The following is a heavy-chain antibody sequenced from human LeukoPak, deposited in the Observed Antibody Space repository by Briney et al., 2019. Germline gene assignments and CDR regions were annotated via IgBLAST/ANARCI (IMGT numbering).Heavy chain of an antibody. Sequence: PSETLSLTCAVSGVSFSGYYWSWIRQPPGKGLEWIGEIKNSGIIHYNPSLKNRATISVDTSSNQFSLKLSSVTAADTAVYYCARVRRSSSWFATDWYFDLWGRGTLVTVSS. CDR2: IKNSGII. J-gene: IGHJ2*01. D-gene: IGHD6-13*01. CDR1: GVSFSGYY. CDR3: ARVRRSSSWFATDWYFDL. V-gene: IGHV4-34*01.